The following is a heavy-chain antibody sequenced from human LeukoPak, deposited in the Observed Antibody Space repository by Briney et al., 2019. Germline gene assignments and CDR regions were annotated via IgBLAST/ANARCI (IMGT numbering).Heavy chain of an antibody. V-gene: IGHV1-18*01. CDR1: GYTFINYG. CDR3: ARDAIGVSLTVDY. CDR2: IGTYNGNT. J-gene: IGHJ4*02. D-gene: IGHD3-10*01. Sequence: ASVKVSCKASGYTFINYGISWVRQAPGQGLEWMGWIGTYNGNTNYAENFQGRVTMTTDTSTSTGYMEVRSLRFDDAAVYYCARDAIGVSLTVDYWGQGTPVTVSS.